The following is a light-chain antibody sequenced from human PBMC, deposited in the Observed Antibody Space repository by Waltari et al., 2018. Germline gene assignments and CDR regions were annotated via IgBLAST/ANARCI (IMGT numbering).Light chain of an antibody. V-gene: IGLV2-14*03. CDR2: DVS. J-gene: IGLJ1*01. Sequence: QSALTQPASVSGSPGQSLTISCTVPSSDAGGYNYVSWYQQHPGKAPNLMISDVSNRPSGVSNRFSGSKSGNTASLTISGLQAEDEADYYCSSYTSSSTLYVFGTGTKVTVL. CDR1: SSDAGGYNY. CDR3: SSYTSSSTLYV.